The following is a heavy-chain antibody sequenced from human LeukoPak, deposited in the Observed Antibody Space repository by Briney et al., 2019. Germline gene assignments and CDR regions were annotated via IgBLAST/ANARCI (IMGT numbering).Heavy chain of an antibody. Sequence: SETLSLTCAVYGGSFSGYYWSWIRQPPGKGLEWIGEINHCGSTNYNPSLKSRVTISVDTSKNQFSLKLSSVTAADTAVYYCARVVPQSYYYGMDVWGKGTTVTVSS. CDR1: GGSFSGYY. CDR3: ARVVPQSYYYGMDV. V-gene: IGHV4-34*01. J-gene: IGHJ6*04. CDR2: INHCGST. D-gene: IGHD2-8*01.